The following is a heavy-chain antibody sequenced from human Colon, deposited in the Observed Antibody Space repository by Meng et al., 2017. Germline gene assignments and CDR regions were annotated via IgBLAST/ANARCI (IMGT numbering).Heavy chain of an antibody. J-gene: IGHJ4*02. V-gene: IGHV4-39*01. CDR1: GGSISRNGYY. CDR3: ARRRGGSGRDC. D-gene: IGHD3-10*01. Sequence: QLLLQESGPGLVKPSETLSLTCTCSGGSISRNGYYWDWVRQPPGKGLEWIGAIYHSGSTSYNPSLQSRVTMFVDTSKNQFSLMLTSVTATDTAVYYCARRRGGSGRDCWGQGTLVTVSS. CDR2: IYHSGST.